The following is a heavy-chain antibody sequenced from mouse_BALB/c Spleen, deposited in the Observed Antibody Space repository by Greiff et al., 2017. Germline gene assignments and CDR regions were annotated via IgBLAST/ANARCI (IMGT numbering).Heavy chain of an antibody. CDR3: ARAGYGNYYAY. D-gene: IGHD2-1*01. CDR2: IYPGDGDT. V-gene: IGHV1-80*01. Sequence: ESGAELVRPGSSVKISCKASGYAFSSYWMNWVKQRPGQGLEWIGQIYPGDGDTNYNGKFKGKATLTADKSSSTAYMQLSSLTSEDSAVYFCARAGYGNYYAYWGQGTLVTVSA. CDR1: GYAFSSYW. J-gene: IGHJ3*01.